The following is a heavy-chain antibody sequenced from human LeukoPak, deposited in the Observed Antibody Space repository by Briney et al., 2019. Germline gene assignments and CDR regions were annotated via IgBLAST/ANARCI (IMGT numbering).Heavy chain of an antibody. J-gene: IGHJ6*03. Sequence: ASVKVSCKASGYTFTSYYMHWVRQAPGQGLEWMGWINPNSGDINYAQKFQGRVTMTRDTSISTAYMELSRLRSDDTAVYYCARGKVYYYYYMDVWGAGTTVTVSS. V-gene: IGHV1-2*02. CDR3: ARGKVYYYYYMDV. CDR1: GYTFTSYY. CDR2: INPNSGDI.